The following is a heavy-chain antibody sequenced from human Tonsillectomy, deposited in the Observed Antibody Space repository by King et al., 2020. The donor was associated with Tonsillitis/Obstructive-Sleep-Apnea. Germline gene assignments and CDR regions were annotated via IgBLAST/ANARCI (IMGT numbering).Heavy chain of an antibody. J-gene: IGHJ4*02. CDR3: ASVLGELHTGYFDY. D-gene: IGHD3-16*01. CDR1: GFTFSSYS. CDR2: ISSSSSYI. Sequence: VQLVESGGGLVKPGGSLRLSCAASGFTFSSYSMNWVRQAPGKGLEWVSSISSSSSYIYYADSVKGRFTISRVNAKNSLYLQMNSLRAEDTAVYYCASVLGELHTGYFDYWGRGTLVTVSS. V-gene: IGHV3-21*01.